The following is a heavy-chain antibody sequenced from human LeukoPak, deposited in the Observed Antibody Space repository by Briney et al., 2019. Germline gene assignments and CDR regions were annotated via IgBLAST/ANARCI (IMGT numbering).Heavy chain of an antibody. V-gene: IGHV1-69*04. CDR3: ARVSYYDSSGYPEDFHH. D-gene: IGHD3-22*01. CDR2: IIPILGIP. J-gene: IGHJ1*01. Sequence: SVKVSCKASGGTFSSYAISWVRQAPGQGLEWMGRIIPILGIPNCAQKFQGRVTITADKSTTTAYMELSSLRSEDTAVYYCARVSYYDSSGYPEDFHHWGQGTLVTVSS. CDR1: GGTFSSYA.